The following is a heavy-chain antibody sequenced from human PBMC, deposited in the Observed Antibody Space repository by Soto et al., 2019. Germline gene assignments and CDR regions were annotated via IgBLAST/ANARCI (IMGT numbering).Heavy chain of an antibody. CDR1: GFTCSSYA. CDR3: AKDQLAVAGLNWFDP. CDR2: ISGSSGST. J-gene: IGHJ5*02. Sequence: GGSLRLSCATSGFTCSSYALHWVRQAQGKALEWVSVISGSSGSTYYADSVKGRFTISRDNSKNTLYLQMNSLRAEDTAVYYCAKDQLAVAGLNWFDPWGQGTLVTVSS. D-gene: IGHD6-19*01. V-gene: IGHV3-23*01.